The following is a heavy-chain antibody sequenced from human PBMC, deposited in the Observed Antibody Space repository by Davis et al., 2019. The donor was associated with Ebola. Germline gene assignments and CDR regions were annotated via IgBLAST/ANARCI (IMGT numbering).Heavy chain of an antibody. J-gene: IGHJ3*02. CDR3: TTDEGYCSGGSCYSYDAFDI. CDR2: ISGSGGST. Sequence: GESLKISCAASGFTFSSYAMSWVRQAPGKGLEWVSAISGSGGSTYYADSVKGRFTISRDNSKNTLYLQMNSLKTEDTAVYYCTTDEGYCSGGSCYSYDAFDIWGQGTMVTVSS. D-gene: IGHD2-15*01. CDR1: GFTFSSYA. V-gene: IGHV3-23*01.